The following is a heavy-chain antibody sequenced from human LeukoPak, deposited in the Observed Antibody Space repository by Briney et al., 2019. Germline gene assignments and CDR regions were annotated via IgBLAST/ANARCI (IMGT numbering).Heavy chain of an antibody. Sequence: GGSLRLSCAASGFTFSSYAMHWVRQAPGKGLEWVAVISYDGSNKYYADSVKGRFTISRDNSKNTLYLQMNSLRAEDTAVYYCARALSMVRGVIDYWGQGTLVTVSS. D-gene: IGHD3-10*01. CDR2: ISYDGSNK. CDR3: ARALSMVRGVIDY. J-gene: IGHJ4*02. V-gene: IGHV3-30-3*01. CDR1: GFTFSSYA.